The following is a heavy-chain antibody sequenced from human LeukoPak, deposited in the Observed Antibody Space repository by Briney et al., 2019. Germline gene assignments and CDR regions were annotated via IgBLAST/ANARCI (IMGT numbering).Heavy chain of an antibody. CDR1: GGSISSYY. CDR2: IYYSGST. J-gene: IGHJ5*02. CDR3: ARSRITIFGVAPCWFDP. D-gene: IGHD3-3*01. Sequence: PSETLSLTCTVSGGSISSYYWSWIRQPLGKGLEWIGYIYYSGSTNYNPSLKSRVTISVDTSKNQFSLKLSSVTAADTAVYHCARSRITIFGVAPCWFDPWGQGTLVTVSS. V-gene: IGHV4-59*01.